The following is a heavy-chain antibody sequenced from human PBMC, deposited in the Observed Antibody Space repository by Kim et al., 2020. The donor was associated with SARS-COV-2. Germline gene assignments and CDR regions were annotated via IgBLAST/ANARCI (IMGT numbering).Heavy chain of an antibody. V-gene: IGHV1-69*04. CDR2: IIPILGIA. D-gene: IGHD7-27*01. CDR3: ARGLWDYYYGMDV. J-gene: IGHJ6*02. CDR1: GGTFSSYA. Sequence: SVKVSCKASGGTFSSYAISWVRQAPGQGLEWMGRIIPILGIANYAQKFQGRVTITADKSTGTAYMELSSLRSEDTAVYYCARGLWDYYYGMDVWGQGTTVTVSS.